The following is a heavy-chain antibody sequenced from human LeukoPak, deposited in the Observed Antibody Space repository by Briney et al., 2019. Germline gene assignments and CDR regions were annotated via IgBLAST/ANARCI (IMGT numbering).Heavy chain of an antibody. CDR2: ISGSGGST. J-gene: IGHJ4*02. CDR3: ARDLRRSYDSSGYYEDY. CDR1: GFTFSSYA. D-gene: IGHD3-22*01. Sequence: GGSLRLSCAASGFTFSSYAMSWVRQAPGKGLEWVSAISGSGGSTYYADSVRGRFTISRDNSKNTLYLQMNSLRAEDTAVHYCARDLRRSYDSSGYYEDYWGQGTLVTVSS. V-gene: IGHV3-23*01.